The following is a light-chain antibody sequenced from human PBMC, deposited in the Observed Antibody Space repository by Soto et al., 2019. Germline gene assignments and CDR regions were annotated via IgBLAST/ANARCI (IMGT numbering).Light chain of an antibody. CDR2: EVN. CDR3: ASFRSGTILV. CDR1: RSDIGDSNF. J-gene: IGLJ1*01. V-gene: IGLV2-14*01. Sequence: QSVLTQPASVSGSPGQSVTISCTGPRSDIGDSNFISWYQHSPGKAPRLLIYEVNNRPSGVSKRFSGPKAGNTASLTISGLLDDDEADYFCASFRSGTILVFGSGTKVTV.